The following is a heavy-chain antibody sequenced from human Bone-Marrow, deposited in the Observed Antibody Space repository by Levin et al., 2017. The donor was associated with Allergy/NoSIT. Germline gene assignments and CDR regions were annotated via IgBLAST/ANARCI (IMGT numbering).Heavy chain of an antibody. V-gene: IGHV3-48*01. CDR2: ISSSSSTI. J-gene: IGHJ4*02. CDR3: ARSGTMAQ. Sequence: LSLTCAASGFTFSSYSMNWVRQAPGKGLEWVSYISSSSSTIYYADSVKGRFTISRDNAKNSLYLQMNSLRAEDTAVYYCARSGTMAQWGQGTLVTVSS. CDR1: GFTFSSYS. D-gene: IGHD3-10*01.